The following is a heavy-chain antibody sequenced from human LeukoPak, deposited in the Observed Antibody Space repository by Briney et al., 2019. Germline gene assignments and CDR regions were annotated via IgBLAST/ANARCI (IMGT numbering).Heavy chain of an antibody. CDR1: GFTFSSYA. CDR3: ARASSRTRSGRYALDF. Sequence: GGSLRLSCGASGFTFSSYAMTWVRQAPGKGLEWVSAISVSGDSTYYADSVKGRFTISRDQSKNTLYLQMNSLRAEDTAVYYCARASSRTRSGRYALDFWGQGTLVTVSS. J-gene: IGHJ4*02. CDR2: ISVSGDST. V-gene: IGHV3-23*01. D-gene: IGHD6-19*01.